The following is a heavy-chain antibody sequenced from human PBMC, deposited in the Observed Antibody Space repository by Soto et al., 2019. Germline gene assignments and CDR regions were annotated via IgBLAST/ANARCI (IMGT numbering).Heavy chain of an antibody. CDR1: GFSFSTYR. V-gene: IGHV3-30*03. D-gene: IGHD6-13*01. CDR2: ISYDGSNK. CDR3: ARDIEPPGLFFDY. J-gene: IGHJ4*02. Sequence: GGSLRLSCAASGFSFSTYRMPWVRQAPGKGLEWVAVISYDGSNKYYADSVKGRFTVSRDNAKNSLYLQMNSLRAEDTAVYYCARDIEPPGLFFDYWGQGTLVTVSS.